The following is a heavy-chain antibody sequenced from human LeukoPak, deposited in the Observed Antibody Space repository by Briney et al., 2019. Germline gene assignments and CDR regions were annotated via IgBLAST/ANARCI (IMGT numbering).Heavy chain of an antibody. CDR1: GYTFTSYY. V-gene: IGHV1-46*01. D-gene: IGHD4/OR15-4a*01. J-gene: IGHJ4*02. CDR3: ARAPSPANNPTIDY. Sequence: ASVPDSLKASGYTFTSYYVHGVRQAPGKGLEWMGIINHSCGGTTYPYKRRDRAAMTMNTYTNTVYMEVSSLRSEETAVYYCARAPSPANNPTIDYWGQGTLVTVCS. CDR2: INHSCGGT.